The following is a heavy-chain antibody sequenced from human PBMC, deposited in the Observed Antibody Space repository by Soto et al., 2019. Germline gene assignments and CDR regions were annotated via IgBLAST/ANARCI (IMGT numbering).Heavy chain of an antibody. J-gene: IGHJ4*02. D-gene: IGHD3-3*01. Sequence: PGGSLRLSCAVSGFPFSSSAMNWVRQAPGEGLEWVSVISHNGLDTYYADSVRGRFTISRDNSEDTLYLQMNSLRVDDTALYYCKNNWWEGLLFTVWGQGTLVTVSS. CDR3: KNNWWEGLLFTV. V-gene: IGHV3-23*01. CDR1: GFPFSSSA. CDR2: ISHNGLDT.